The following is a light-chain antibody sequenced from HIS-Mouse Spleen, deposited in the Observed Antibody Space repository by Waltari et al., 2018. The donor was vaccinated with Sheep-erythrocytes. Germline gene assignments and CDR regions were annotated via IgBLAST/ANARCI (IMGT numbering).Light chain of an antibody. J-gene: IGLJ1*01. CDR2: DVS. V-gene: IGLV2-14*03. CDR1: ISDVAGYNY. CDR3: SSYTSSSSYV. Sequence: QSALTQPASVSGSPGQSITIPCPGTISDVAGYNYFSWYQQHPGKAPKLMIYDVSNRPSGVSNRFSGSKSGNTASLTISGLQAEDEADYYCSSYTSSSSYVFGTGTKVTVL.